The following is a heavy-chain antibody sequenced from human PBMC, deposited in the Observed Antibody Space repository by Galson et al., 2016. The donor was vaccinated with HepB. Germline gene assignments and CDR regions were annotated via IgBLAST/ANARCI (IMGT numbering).Heavy chain of an antibody. CDR3: ARGLGSRDGSAW. D-gene: IGHD3-22*01. CDR1: GFTLSTYW. J-gene: IGHJ4*02. CDR2: IHSDGT. V-gene: IGHV3-74*01. Sequence: SLRLSCAASGFTLSTYWMHWVRQAPGKGLVWLSRIHSDGTDYADSVKGRFTISRDNAKNTLYLQMNSLRADDTAVYYCARGLGSRDGSAWWGRGPLVTVSS.